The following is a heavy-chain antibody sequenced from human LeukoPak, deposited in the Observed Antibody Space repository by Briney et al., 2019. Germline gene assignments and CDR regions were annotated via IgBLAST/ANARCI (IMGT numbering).Heavy chain of an antibody. CDR2: IVGVGGTT. J-gene: IGHJ3*02. CDR1: GFTFSEYG. D-gene: IGHD2-8*01. Sequence: GGSLRLSCAASGFTFSEYGMSWVRQAPGKGLEWVSHIVGVGGTTYYADSVKGRFTISRDNSKNILYLQMNSLRVEDTAVFYCAKDSVARNGVYDAFDIWGQGTMVTVSS. V-gene: IGHV3-23*01. CDR3: AKDSVARNGVYDAFDI.